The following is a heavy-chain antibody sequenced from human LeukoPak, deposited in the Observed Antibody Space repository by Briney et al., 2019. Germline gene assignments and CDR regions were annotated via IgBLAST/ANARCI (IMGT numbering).Heavy chain of an antibody. CDR2: IIPIFGTA. CDR3: ATTPAGNNYRSVPPLWYFDY. Sequence: SVKVSCKASGYTFTSYGISWVRQAPGQGLEWMGGIIPIFGTANYAQKFQGRVTITTDESTSTAYMELSSLRSEDTAVYYCATTPAGNNYRSVPPLWYFDYWGQGTLVTVSS. J-gene: IGHJ4*02. V-gene: IGHV1-69*05. D-gene: IGHD3-10*01. CDR1: GYTFTSYG.